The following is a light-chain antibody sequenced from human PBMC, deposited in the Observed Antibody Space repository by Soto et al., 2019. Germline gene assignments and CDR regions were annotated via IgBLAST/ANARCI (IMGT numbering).Light chain of an antibody. J-gene: IGLJ1*01. CDR1: SSDIASVNY. CDR2: QVT. CDR3: NSYSSSTFYA. Sequence: QSVLAQPAAVAGSPGQSITISCTGSSSDIASVNYVSWYQQYPGKAPKLLIYQVTSRASGVSHRFSGSKFGDTASLTISGLQPEDEAEYYCNSYSSSTFYAFGTGTKVTVL. V-gene: IGLV2-14*01.